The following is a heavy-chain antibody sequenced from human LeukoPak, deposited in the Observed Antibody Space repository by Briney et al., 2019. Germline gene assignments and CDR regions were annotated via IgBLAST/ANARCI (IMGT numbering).Heavy chain of an antibody. V-gene: IGHV3-33*01. CDR1: GFTFSSYG. CDR3: ARGVIWFGVLFDYYGMDV. D-gene: IGHD3-10*01. J-gene: IGHJ6*04. CDR2: IWYDGSNK. Sequence: GGSLRLSCAASGFTFSSYGMHWVRQAPGKGLEWVAVIWYDGSNKYYADSVKGRFTISRDNSKNTLYLQMNSLRAEDTAVYYCARGVIWFGVLFDYYGMDVWGKGTTVTVSS.